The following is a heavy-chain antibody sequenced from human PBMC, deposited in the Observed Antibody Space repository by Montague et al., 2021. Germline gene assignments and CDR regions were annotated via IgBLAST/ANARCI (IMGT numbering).Heavy chain of an antibody. CDR3: ARDRAAAGS. J-gene: IGHJ5*01. D-gene: IGHD6-13*01. CDR1: GITFDYYW. Sequence: SLRLSCAASGITFDYYWMSWFRPAPGKGLEWVANINEDGSEKHYVDSVRGRFSISRANTKNSLYLQMNSLRVEDTAVYYCARDRAAAGSWGHGTLVIVFS. V-gene: IGHV3-7*01. CDR2: INEDGSEK.